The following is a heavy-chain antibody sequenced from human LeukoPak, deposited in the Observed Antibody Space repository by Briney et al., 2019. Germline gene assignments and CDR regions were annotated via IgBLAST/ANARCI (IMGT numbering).Heavy chain of an antibody. D-gene: IGHD3-10*01. Sequence: PGGSLRLSCAASGFTFSSSEMNWMPQAPGKGLEWLSSISGSSTSIYYADSVKGRFTISRDNVKNLLYLQMNSLRDEDTAVYYCDYHGNWGQGTLVTVSS. J-gene: IGHJ4*02. CDR3: DYHGN. CDR2: ISGSSTSI. CDR1: GFTFSSSE. V-gene: IGHV3-48*02.